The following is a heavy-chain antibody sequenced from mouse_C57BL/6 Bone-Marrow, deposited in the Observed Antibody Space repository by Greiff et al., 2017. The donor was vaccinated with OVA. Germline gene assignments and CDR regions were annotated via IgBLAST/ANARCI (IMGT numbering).Heavy chain of an antibody. CDR3: ARSNYYGSRNWYFDV. Sequence: DVMLVESGGGLVKPGGSLKLSCAASGFTFSSYAMSWVRQTPEKRLEWVATISDGGSYTYYPDNVKGRFTISRDNAKNNLYLQMSHLKSEDTAMYYCARSNYYGSRNWYFDVWGTGTTVTVSS. J-gene: IGHJ1*03. V-gene: IGHV5-4*03. CDR1: GFTFSSYA. D-gene: IGHD1-1*01. CDR2: ISDGGSYT.